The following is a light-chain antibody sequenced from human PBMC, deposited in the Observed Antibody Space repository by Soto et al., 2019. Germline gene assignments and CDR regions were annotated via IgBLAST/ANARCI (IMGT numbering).Light chain of an antibody. CDR3: QQSYSTPIT. V-gene: IGKV1-5*03. Sequence: DIQMTQSPSTLSASVGDRVTITCRASQSISSWLARYQQKPGKAPKVLIYKASSLEGGVPSRFSGSGSGTEVTLTNSSLQPDDFVTYYCQQSYSTPITFGQGTRLEI. CDR2: KAS. J-gene: IGKJ5*01. CDR1: QSISSW.